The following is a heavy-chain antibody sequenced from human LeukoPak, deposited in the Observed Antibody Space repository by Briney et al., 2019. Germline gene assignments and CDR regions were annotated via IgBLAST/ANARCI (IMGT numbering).Heavy chain of an antibody. J-gene: IGHJ4*02. CDR3: AKLNDFWSGYSDY. CDR1: GFTFSSYA. V-gene: IGHV3-23*01. D-gene: IGHD3-3*01. Sequence: PGGSLRLSCAASGFTFSSYAMSWVRQAPGKGLEWVSAISGSGGSTYCADSVKGRFTISRDNSKNTLYLQMNSLRAEDTAVYYCAKLNDFWSGYSDYWGQGTLVTVSS. CDR2: ISGSGGST.